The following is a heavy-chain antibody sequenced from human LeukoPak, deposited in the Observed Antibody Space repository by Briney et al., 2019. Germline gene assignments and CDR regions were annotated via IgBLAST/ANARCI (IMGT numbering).Heavy chain of an antibody. J-gene: IGHJ4*02. CDR1: GFTFDGYA. V-gene: IGHV3-9*01. Sequence: SGGSLRLSCAASGFTFDGYAMHWVRQAPGKGLEWVSGISWNSGSIGYADSVKGRFTISRDNAKNSLYLQMNSLRAEDTALYYCAKGRGLHYFDYWGQGTLVTVSS. CDR2: ISWNSGSI. D-gene: IGHD1-26*01. CDR3: AKGRGLHYFDY.